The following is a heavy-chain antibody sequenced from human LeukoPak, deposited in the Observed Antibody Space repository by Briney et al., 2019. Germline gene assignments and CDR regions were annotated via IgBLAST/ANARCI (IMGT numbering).Heavy chain of an antibody. D-gene: IGHD3-10*01. CDR1: GGSISSSSYY. Sequence: SETLSLTCTVSGGSISSSSYYWGWIRQPPGKGLEWIGSIYYSGSTYYNPSLKSRVTISVDTSKNQFSLKLSSVTAADTAVYYCASSSKRGITMVRGPAADYWGQGTLVTVSS. V-gene: IGHV4-39*01. CDR2: IYYSGST. CDR3: ASSSKRGITMVRGPAADY. J-gene: IGHJ4*02.